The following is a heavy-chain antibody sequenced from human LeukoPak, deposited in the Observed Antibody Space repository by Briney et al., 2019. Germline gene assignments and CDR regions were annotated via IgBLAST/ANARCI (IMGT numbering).Heavy chain of an antibody. D-gene: IGHD2-15*01. V-gene: IGHV3-74*01. Sequence: GSLRLSCAASGFTFSSYAMSWVRQPPGKGPVWVSRINNDGSSAIYADSVKGRFTISRDDAKNTLYLQMNSLRAEDTAVYYCVRGGASTWSWGQGTLVTVSS. CDR3: VRGGASTWS. CDR1: GFTFSSYA. CDR2: INNDGSSA. J-gene: IGHJ5*02.